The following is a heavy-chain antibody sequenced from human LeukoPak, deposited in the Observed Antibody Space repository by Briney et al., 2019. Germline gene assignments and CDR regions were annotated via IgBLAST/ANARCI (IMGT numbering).Heavy chain of an antibody. CDR3: AKHIYGVVSIQQ. Sequence: PGGSLRLSWAASGFTLREAWMTWVRQAPGKGREWVGRIRSKNDGGTTDYAVSVQGRFTISRDDSKNTLYLQMSSLKTEDTAVYYCAKHIYGVVSIQQWGQGTLVTVSS. V-gene: IGHV3-15*01. J-gene: IGHJ1*01. CDR1: GFTLREAW. CDR2: IRSKNDGGTT. D-gene: IGHD3-3*01.